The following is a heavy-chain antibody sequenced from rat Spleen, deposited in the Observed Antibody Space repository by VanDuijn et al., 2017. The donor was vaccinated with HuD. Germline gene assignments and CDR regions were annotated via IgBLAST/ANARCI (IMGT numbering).Heavy chain of an antibody. D-gene: IGHD1-11*01. CDR3: VRGPNYGVHTDYFDY. CDR2: INKDSSTV. CDR1: GFTFNNYW. Sequence: EVKLVESGGGLVQPGRSLKLSCVASGFTFNNYWMSWIRQAPGKGLEWIGEINKDSSTVKYSPSLKEKFTISRDNAQNTLFLQMNKLGSEDTAIYYGVRGPNYGVHTDYFDYWGQGVMVTVSS. J-gene: IGHJ2*01. V-gene: IGHV4-2*01.